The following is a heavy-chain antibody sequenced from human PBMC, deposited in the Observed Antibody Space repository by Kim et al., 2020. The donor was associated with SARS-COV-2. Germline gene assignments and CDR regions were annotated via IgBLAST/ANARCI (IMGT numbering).Heavy chain of an antibody. Sequence: GGSLRLSCAASGFTFSSYAMHWVRQAPGKGLEWVAVISYDGSNKYYADSVKGRFTISRDNSKNTLYLQMNSLRAEDTAVYYCARERDPTGYSSSWYYYYGMDVWGQGTTVTVSS. J-gene: IGHJ6*02. CDR1: GFTFSSYA. V-gene: IGHV3-30*04. CDR3: ARERDPTGYSSSWYYYYGMDV. D-gene: IGHD6-13*01. CDR2: ISYDGSNK.